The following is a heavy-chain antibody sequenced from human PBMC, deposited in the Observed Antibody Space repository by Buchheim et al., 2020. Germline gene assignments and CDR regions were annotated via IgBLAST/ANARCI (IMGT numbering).Heavy chain of an antibody. Sequence: QVQLVQSGAEVKKPGASVKVSCKASGYMFTGYYMHWVRQAPGQGLEWMGWINPNSGGTNSAQKFQGRDTMTRDTSISTADMELSRLTSDDTAVYYCARVQEWYIFDYWGQGTL. CDR3: ARVQEWYIFDY. J-gene: IGHJ4*02. CDR2: INPNSGGT. D-gene: IGHD1-1*01. V-gene: IGHV1-2*02. CDR1: GYMFTGYY.